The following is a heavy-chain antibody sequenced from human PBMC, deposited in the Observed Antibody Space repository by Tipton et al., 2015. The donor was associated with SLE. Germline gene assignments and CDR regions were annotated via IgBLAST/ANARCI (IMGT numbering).Heavy chain of an antibody. J-gene: IGHJ1*01. V-gene: IGHV3-33*08. CDR2: MWYDGNDK. CDR3: AREGQQLVQGYFQH. Sequence: SLRLSCAASGFTFSVSGMHWVRQAPGKGLEWVALMWYDGNDKYYADSVKGRFTISRDNSKNKLYLQMNSLRAADTAVYYCAREGQQLVQGYFQHWGQGTLVTVSS. D-gene: IGHD6-13*01. CDR1: GFTFSVSG.